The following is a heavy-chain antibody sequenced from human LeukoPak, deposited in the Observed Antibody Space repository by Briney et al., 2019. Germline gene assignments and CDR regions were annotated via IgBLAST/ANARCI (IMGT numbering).Heavy chain of an antibody. J-gene: IGHJ4*02. V-gene: IGHV3-48*03. CDR1: GFTFSNCN. CDR3: ARGGLLVFDY. Sequence: PGGSLRLSCAASGFTFSNCNMNWVRRAPGKGLEWVSYITSSGSAMYYADSVKGRFTISRDNAKNSLYLQMDSLRAEDTAVYYCARGGLLVFDYWGQGTLVTVSS. CDR2: ITSSGSAM.